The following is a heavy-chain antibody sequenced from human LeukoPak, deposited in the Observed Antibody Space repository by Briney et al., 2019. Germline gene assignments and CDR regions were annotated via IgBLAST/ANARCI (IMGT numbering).Heavy chain of an antibody. CDR1: GFTFSDYY. CDR2: ISSSGTYA. CDR3: ARGGYDILTGTSFFDP. D-gene: IGHD3-9*01. J-gene: IGHJ5*02. V-gene: IGHV3-11*05. Sequence: GRSLRLSCVASGFTFSDYYMSWIRQAPGKGLQYVSYISSSGTYANYANSVKGRFTNSRDNAKNSLYLQMNSLRADDTAVYYCARGGYDILTGTSFFDPWGQGTLVTVSS.